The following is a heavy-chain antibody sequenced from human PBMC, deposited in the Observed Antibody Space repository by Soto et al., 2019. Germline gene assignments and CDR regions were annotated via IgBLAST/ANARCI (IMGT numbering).Heavy chain of an antibody. D-gene: IGHD1-26*01. Sequence: QVQLVQSGAEVKKPGSSVKVSCKASGGTFSSYAISWVRQAPGQGLEWMGGIIPIFGTANYAQKFQGRVTITADESTSTAYMELSSLRSEDTSVYYCARGPRAVGATADWFDPWGQGTLVTVSS. CDR3: ARGPRAVGATADWFDP. V-gene: IGHV1-69*01. CDR1: GGTFSSYA. CDR2: IIPIFGTA. J-gene: IGHJ5*02.